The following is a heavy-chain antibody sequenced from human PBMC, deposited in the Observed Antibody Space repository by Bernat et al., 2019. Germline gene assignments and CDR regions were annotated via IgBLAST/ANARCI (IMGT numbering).Heavy chain of an antibody. CDR2: IYYRGST. CDR1: GGSISSSTYY. J-gene: IGHJ4*02. V-gene: IGHV4-39*01. Sequence: QLQLQESGPGLVKPSETLSLTCTVSGGSISSSTYYWGWIRQPPGKGLEWIGNIYYRGSTYYNPSLKSRVTISVDTSKNQFSLQLSSVTAADTAVYYCARQTLNYYGSGSYYAIDYWGQGTLVTVSS. CDR3: ARQTLNYYGSGSYYAIDY. D-gene: IGHD3-10*01.